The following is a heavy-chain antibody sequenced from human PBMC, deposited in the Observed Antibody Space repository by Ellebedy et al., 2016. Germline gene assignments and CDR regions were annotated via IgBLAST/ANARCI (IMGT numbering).Heavy chain of an antibody. CDR2: IRSKPYGGTA. CDR3: TRFNFGLVQYFDWFDY. V-gene: IGHV3-49*03. CDR1: GFTFGDYA. J-gene: IGHJ4*02. Sequence: GESLKISXTASGFTFGDYAMTWFRQAPGKGPEWVGFIRSKPYGGTAEYAASVKGRFTISRADSESVAYLQMNSLKTEDTAVYYCTRFNFGLVQYFDWFDYWGQGTPVTVSS. D-gene: IGHD3-9*01.